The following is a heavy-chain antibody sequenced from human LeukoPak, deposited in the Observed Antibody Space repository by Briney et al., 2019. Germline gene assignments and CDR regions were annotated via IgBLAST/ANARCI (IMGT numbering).Heavy chain of an antibody. J-gene: IGHJ4*02. CDR1: GFTFSSYA. CDR3: ARDRVGARYSISLYYFDY. D-gene: IGHD1-26*01. CDR2: ISSSSSYI. Sequence: PGGSLRLSCAASGFTFSSYAMSWVRQAPGKGLEWVSSISSSSSYIYYADSVKGRFTISRDNAKNSLYLQMNSLRAEDTAVYYCARDRVGARYSISLYYFDYWGQGTLVTVSS. V-gene: IGHV3-21*01.